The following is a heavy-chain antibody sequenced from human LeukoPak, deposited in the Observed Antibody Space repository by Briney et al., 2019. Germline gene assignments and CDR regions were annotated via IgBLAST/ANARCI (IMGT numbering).Heavy chain of an antibody. Sequence: SETLSLTCTVSGYSISSGYYWGWIRQPPGKGLEWIGSIYHSGSTYYNPSLKSRVTMSVDTSKNQFSLKLSSVTAADTAVYYCARFKYSGSYYFDYWGQGTLVTVSS. CDR2: IYHSGST. J-gene: IGHJ4*02. CDR1: GYSISSGYY. D-gene: IGHD1-26*01. V-gene: IGHV4-38-2*02. CDR3: ARFKYSGSYYFDY.